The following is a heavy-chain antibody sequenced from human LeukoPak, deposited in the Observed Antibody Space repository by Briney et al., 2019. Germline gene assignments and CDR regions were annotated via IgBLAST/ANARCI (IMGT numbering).Heavy chain of an antibody. Sequence: GASVKVSCKASGYTFTSYGISWVRQAPGQGLEWMGWISAYNGNTNYAQKLQGRVTMTTDTSTSTAYMELRSLRSDDTAVYYCARDRIVVVVAATQGFCFDYWGQGTLVTVSS. V-gene: IGHV1-18*01. J-gene: IGHJ4*02. CDR2: ISAYNGNT. D-gene: IGHD2-15*01. CDR1: GYTFTSYG. CDR3: ARDRIVVVVAATQGFCFDY.